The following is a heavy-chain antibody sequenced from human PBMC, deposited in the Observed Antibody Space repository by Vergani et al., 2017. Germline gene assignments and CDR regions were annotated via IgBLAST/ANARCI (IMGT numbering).Heavy chain of an antibody. V-gene: IGHV5-51*03. CDR1: GYSFTSYW. CDR2: IYPGDSDT. Sequence: EVQLVQSGAEVKTPGESLKISCKGSGYSFTSYWIGWVRQMPGKGLEWMGIIYPGDSDTRYSPSFQGQVTISTDKSISTAYLQWSSLKASDTAMYYCARANSLYSSGWRHFDYWGQGTLVTVSS. CDR3: ARANSLYSSGWRHFDY. D-gene: IGHD6-19*01. J-gene: IGHJ4*02.